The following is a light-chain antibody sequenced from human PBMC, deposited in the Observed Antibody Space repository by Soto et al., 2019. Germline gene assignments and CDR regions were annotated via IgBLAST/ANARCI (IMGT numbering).Light chain of an antibody. CDR2: GAS. CDR1: QSVGGN. V-gene: IGKV3-15*01. J-gene: IGKJ1*01. Sequence: IMMTQPPATLSVSPGETATLSCRASQSVGGNLAWYQQKPGQAPRLLIYGASTRATGLPARFSGSGSGTEFTLTISSLQSEDFAVYYCQQYNNWPKMFGQGTKVDIK. CDR3: QQYNNWPKM.